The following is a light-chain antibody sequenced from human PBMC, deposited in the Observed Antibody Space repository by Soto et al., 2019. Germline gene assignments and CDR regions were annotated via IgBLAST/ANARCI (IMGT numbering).Light chain of an antibody. CDR2: GTS. CDR1: QSVSSPY. CDR3: QQYGSPPIT. V-gene: IGKV3-20*01. Sequence: EVVLTQSPATLSLSPGERATLSCRASQSVSSPYLAWYQQQPCQAPRLLMSGTSNRATGPPDRVSGSGSGTDFTRTISSLEPDEFEVYDWQQYGSPPITFGQGTRLESK. J-gene: IGKJ5*01.